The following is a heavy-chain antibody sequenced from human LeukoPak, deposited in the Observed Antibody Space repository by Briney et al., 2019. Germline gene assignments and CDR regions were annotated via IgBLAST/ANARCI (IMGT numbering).Heavy chain of an antibody. V-gene: IGHV3-11*04. Sequence: GGSPRLSAAASGFTFSDYYMSRIPQAPGKGLEWVSYISSSGSTIYYADSVKGRFTISRDNAQNTLHLQMNSLSAEDTAVYFCARAYYYDSSGYPAGDDYWGQGTLVTVSS. D-gene: IGHD3-22*01. CDR3: ARAYYYDSSGYPAGDDY. CDR2: ISSSGSTI. CDR1: GFTFSDYY. J-gene: IGHJ4*02.